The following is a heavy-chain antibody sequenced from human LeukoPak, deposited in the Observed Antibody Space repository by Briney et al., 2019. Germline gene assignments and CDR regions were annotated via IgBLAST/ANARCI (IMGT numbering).Heavy chain of an antibody. CDR1: GFTFSSYA. CDR3: AKEPGEGGSAFDY. D-gene: IGHD3-16*01. CDR2: IQKDGGSK. J-gene: IGHJ4*02. Sequence: QPGGSLRLSCAASGFTFSSYAMHWVRQAPGKGLEWVTFIQKDGGSKFYADSVKGRFTISRDNSKKTVYLQMSSLTIEDTAVYYCAKEPGEGGSAFDYWGQGTLVTVYS. V-gene: IGHV3-30*04.